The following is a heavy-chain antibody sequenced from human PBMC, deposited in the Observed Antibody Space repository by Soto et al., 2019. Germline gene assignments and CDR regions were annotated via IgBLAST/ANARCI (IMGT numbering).Heavy chain of an antibody. V-gene: IGHV4-4*07. CDR3: ANGPPGTIAATDA. Sequence: PFATLSLTCPVSGVSIRSYYLSWIRQPAGKGLAWVGRIYYTGVTNYYPSLKSRVTISVDTSKNHFSLKFNSLNAADTAVYYCANGPPGTIAATDAWGQGTLVTVSS. CDR1: GVSIRSYY. D-gene: IGHD6-6*01. J-gene: IGHJ5*02. CDR2: IYYTGVT.